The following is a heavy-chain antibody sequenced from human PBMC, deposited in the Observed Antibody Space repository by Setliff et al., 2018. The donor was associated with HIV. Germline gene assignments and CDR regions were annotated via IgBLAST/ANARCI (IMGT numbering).Heavy chain of an antibody. CDR2: IYQTGST. CDR1: GYSISSGYY. J-gene: IGHJ5*02. CDR3: ASRIYYYDSNNFLREEGFDP. D-gene: IGHD3-22*01. V-gene: IGHV4-38-2*02. Sequence: PSETLSLTCTVSGYSISSGYYWGWIRQPPGKGLEWIATIYQTGSTNYSPSLKSRVTISLDTSKNQFSLNLTSVTAADTAVYYCASRIYYYDSNNFLREEGFDPWGQGTLVTVSS.